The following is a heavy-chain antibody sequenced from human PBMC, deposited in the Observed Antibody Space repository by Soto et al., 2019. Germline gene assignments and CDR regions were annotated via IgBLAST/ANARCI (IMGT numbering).Heavy chain of an antibody. Sequence: SETLSLTCTVSGGSISSGDYYWSWIRQLPGKDLEWIAYIYYNGNTYYTPSLKSRATISLDKSNNHFSLSLRSVTAADTAVYYCAAKPYNWNIWMVYWGPGIMVTVSS. V-gene: IGHV4-31*09. J-gene: IGHJ4*02. CDR3: AAKPYNWNIWMVY. CDR2: IYYNGNT. D-gene: IGHD1-1*01. CDR1: GGSISSGDYY.